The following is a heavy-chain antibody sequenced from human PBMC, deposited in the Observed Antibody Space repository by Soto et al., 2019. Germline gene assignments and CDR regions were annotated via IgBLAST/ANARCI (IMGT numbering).Heavy chain of an antibody. V-gene: IGHV1-2*04. D-gene: IGHD2-2*01. CDR1: GYTFTGYY. J-gene: IGHJ6*02. CDR3: AREWECSSTSCLYGMDV. Sequence: ASVKVSCKASGYTFTGYYMHWVRQAPGQGLEWMGWINPNSGGTNYAQKFQGWVTMTRDTSISTAYMELSRLRSDDTAVYYCAREWECSSTSCLYGMDVWGQGTTVTVSS. CDR2: INPNSGGT.